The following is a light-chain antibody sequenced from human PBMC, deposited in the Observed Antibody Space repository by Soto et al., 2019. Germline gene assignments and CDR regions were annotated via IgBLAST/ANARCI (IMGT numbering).Light chain of an antibody. CDR1: SSDVGSYNL. Sequence: QSALTQPASVSGSPGQSITISCTGTSSDVGSYNLVSWYQQHPGKAPKLMIYEGSKRPSGVSNRFSGSKSGNTASLTISGLQAEDEADYYCCSYAGSSTYVVFGVGTKVTVL. J-gene: IGLJ2*01. CDR2: EGS. CDR3: CSYAGSSTYVV. V-gene: IGLV2-23*01.